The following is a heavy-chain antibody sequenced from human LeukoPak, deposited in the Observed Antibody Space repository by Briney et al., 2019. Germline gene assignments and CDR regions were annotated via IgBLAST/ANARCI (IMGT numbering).Heavy chain of an antibody. D-gene: IGHD7-27*01. Sequence: SETLSLTCAVYGGSFSGYYWSWIRQPPGKGLEWIGEINHSGSTNYNPSLKSRVTISVDTSKNQFSLKLSSVTAADTAVYYCASLGHLAHDYWGQGTLVTVSS. CDR3: ASLGHLAHDY. V-gene: IGHV4-34*01. CDR1: GGSFSGYY. J-gene: IGHJ4*02. CDR2: INHSGST.